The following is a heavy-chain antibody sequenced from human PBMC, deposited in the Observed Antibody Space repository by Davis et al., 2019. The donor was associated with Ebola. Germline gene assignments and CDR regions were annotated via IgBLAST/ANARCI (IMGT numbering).Heavy chain of an antibody. J-gene: IGHJ3*02. CDR1: GGSISSYY. D-gene: IGHD1-26*01. CDR3: ARQGISTIQPWGAFDI. V-gene: IGHV4-59*08. Sequence: SETLSLTCTVSGGSISSYYWSWIRQPPGKGLEWIGSIYYSGSTYYNPSLKSRVTISVDTSKNQFSLKLSSVTAADTAVYYCARQGISTIQPWGAFDIWGQGTMVTVSS. CDR2: IYYSGST.